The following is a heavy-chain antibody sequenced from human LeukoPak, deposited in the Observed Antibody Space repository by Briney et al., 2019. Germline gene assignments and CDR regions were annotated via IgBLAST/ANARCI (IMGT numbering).Heavy chain of an antibody. CDR1: GGSISGYY. CDR2: IHYSGST. Sequence: SETLSLTCTVSGGSISGYYWSWIRQPPGKGPEWIGFIHYSGSTQYNPSLESRVTISVDTSKNQFSLTLSSVTAADTAVYYCAREQPHSGRLDFWGQGTLVTVSS. J-gene: IGHJ4*02. V-gene: IGHV4-59*01. D-gene: IGHD1-26*01. CDR3: AREQPHSGRLDF.